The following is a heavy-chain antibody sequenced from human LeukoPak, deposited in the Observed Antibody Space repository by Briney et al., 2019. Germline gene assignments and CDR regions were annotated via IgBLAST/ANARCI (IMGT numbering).Heavy chain of an antibody. CDR2: INPSGGST. V-gene: IGHV1-46*01. J-gene: IGHJ3*02. CDR3: ARDRVIVGANDAFDI. CDR1: GYTFTAHY. D-gene: IGHD1-26*01. Sequence: ASVNVSCKASGYTFTAHYMHWVRQAPGQGLEWMGIINPSGGSTSYAQKFQGRVTMTRDTSTSTVYMELSGLSSEDTAVYYCARDRVIVGANDAFDIWGQGTMVTVS.